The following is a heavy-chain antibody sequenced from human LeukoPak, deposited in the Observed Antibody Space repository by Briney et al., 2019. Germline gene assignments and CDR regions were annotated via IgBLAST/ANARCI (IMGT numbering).Heavy chain of an antibody. CDR3: ARDSYSSGVDY. J-gene: IGHJ4*02. Sequence: PGGSLRLSCAASGFTFSSSWMSWLRQPPGKGLEWVATIKQDGSEKYYVDSVKGRFTISRDNAKNPLYLQMNSLRAEDTAVYFCARDSYSSGVDYWGQGTLVTVSS. D-gene: IGHD6-19*01. V-gene: IGHV3-7*01. CDR2: IKQDGSEK. CDR1: GFTFSSSW.